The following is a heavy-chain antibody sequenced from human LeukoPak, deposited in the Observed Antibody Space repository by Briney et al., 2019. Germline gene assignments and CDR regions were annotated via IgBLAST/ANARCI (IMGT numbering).Heavy chain of an antibody. V-gene: IGHV3-21*01. D-gene: IGHD2-21*01. CDR3: ARGGRLVASP. CDR1: GFTFSSYS. CDR2: ISSSSSYI. Sequence: PGGSLRLSCAASGFTFSSYSMNWVRQAPGKGLEWVSSISSSSSYIYYADSVKGRFTISRDNAKNSLYLQMNSLGAEDTAVYYCARGGRLVASPWGQGTLVTVSS. J-gene: IGHJ5*02.